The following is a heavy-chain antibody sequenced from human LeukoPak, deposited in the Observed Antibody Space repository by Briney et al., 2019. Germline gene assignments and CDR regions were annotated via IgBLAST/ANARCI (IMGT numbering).Heavy chain of an antibody. D-gene: IGHD3-9*01. CDR1: GYTFTGYY. CDR2: INPNSGGT. CDR3: ARGGYFDSPPPSNWFDP. Sequence: ASVKVSCKASGYTFTGYYMHWVRQAPGQGLEWMGWINPNSGGTNYAQKFQGWVTMARDTSISTAYMELSRLRSDDTAVYYCARGGYFDSPPPSNWFDPWGQGTLVTVSS. J-gene: IGHJ5*02. V-gene: IGHV1-2*04.